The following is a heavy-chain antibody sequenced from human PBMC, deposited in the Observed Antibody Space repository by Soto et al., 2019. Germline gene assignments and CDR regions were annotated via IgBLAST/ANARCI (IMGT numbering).Heavy chain of an antibody. CDR1: GGSFSGYY. Sequence: ASETLSLTCAVYGGSFSGYYWSWIRQPPGKGLEWIGEINHSGSTNYNPSLKSRVTISVDTSKNQFSLKLSSVTAADTAVYYCASGQWLERLDYWGQGTLVTVSS. J-gene: IGHJ4*02. D-gene: IGHD1-1*01. CDR3: ASGQWLERLDY. V-gene: IGHV4-34*01. CDR2: INHSGST.